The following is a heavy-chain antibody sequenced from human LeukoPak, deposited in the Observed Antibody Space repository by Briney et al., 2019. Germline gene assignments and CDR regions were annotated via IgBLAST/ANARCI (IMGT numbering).Heavy chain of an antibody. J-gene: IGHJ4*02. CDR3: TRAMDY. Sequence: TGGSLRLSCAASGFTFSSCWMHWVRQAPGKGLEWVANIKQDGSEKYYVDSVKGRFTISRDNAKNSLYLQMNSLRAEDTAVYYCTRAMDYWGQGTLVTVSS. V-gene: IGHV3-7*03. CDR2: IKQDGSEK. CDR1: GFTFSSCW.